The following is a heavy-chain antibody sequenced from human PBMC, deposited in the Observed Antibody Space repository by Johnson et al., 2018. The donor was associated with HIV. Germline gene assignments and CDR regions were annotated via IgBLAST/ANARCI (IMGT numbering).Heavy chain of an antibody. Sequence: MQLVESGGGLVQPGGSLRFSCAVSGFTFRSSAMRWVRQAPGKGLEWVSAISGSGGSTYYADSVTGRFTISRDNSKNTLYLQMNSLRAEDTAVYYCARHSTSSTMGAFDIWGQGTMVTVSS. CDR1: GFTFRSSA. D-gene: IGHD6-6*01. CDR3: ARHSTSSTMGAFDI. V-gene: IGHV3-23*04. J-gene: IGHJ3*02. CDR2: ISGSGGST.